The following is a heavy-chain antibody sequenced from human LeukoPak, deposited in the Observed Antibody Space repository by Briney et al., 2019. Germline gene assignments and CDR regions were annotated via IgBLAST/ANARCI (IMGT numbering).Heavy chain of an antibody. CDR1: GFTFSKYW. D-gene: IGHD6-6*01. J-gene: IGHJ5*02. CDR3: ASSTYSSSPS. Sequence: PGGSLRLSCAASGFTFSKYWMLWVRQAPGKGLESVSRINTDGTVTTYADSVKGRFTVSRDNAKNSLYLQMNSLRGEDSALYYCASSTYSSSPSWGQGTLVTVSS. CDR2: INTDGTVT. V-gene: IGHV3-74*01.